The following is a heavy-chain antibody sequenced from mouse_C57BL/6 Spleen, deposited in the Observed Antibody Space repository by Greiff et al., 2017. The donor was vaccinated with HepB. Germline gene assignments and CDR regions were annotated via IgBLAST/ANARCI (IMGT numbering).Heavy chain of an antibody. J-gene: IGHJ2*01. V-gene: IGHV5-4*01. CDR2: ISDGGSYT. CDR1: GFTFSSYA. Sequence: EVQVVESGGGLVKPGGSLKLSCAASGFTFSSYAMSWVRQTPEKRLEWVATISDGGSYTYYPDNVKGRFTISRDNAKNNLYLQMSHLKSEDTAMYYCARDTVVEDFDYWGQGTTLTVSS. CDR3: ARDTVVEDFDY. D-gene: IGHD1-1*01.